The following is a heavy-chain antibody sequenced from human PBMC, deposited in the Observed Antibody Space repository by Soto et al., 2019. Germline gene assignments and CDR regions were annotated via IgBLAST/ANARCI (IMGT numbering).Heavy chain of an antibody. Sequence: EVQLLESGGGLVQPGGSLRLSCAASGFTFSSYAMSWVRQAPGKGLEWVSAISGSGGSTYYADSVKGRFTISRDNYKNTLYLQMNSLRAEDTAVYYCAKDSTMVRGVIPYFDYWGQGTLVTVSS. CDR1: GFTFSSYA. J-gene: IGHJ4*02. CDR3: AKDSTMVRGVIPYFDY. D-gene: IGHD3-10*01. CDR2: ISGSGGST. V-gene: IGHV3-23*01.